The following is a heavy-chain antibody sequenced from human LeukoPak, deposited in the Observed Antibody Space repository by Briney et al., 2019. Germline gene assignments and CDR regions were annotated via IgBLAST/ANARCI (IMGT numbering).Heavy chain of an antibody. CDR2: FDPEDGET. J-gene: IGHJ4*02. V-gene: IGHV1-24*01. Sequence: ASVKVSCKVSGYTLTELSIHWVRQAPGKGLEWMGGFDPEDGETIYAQKFQGRVTMTEDTSTDTAYMELSSLRSEDTAVYYCATDKCTGCRGRYFRWGQGTLVTVSS. CDR1: GYTLTELS. D-gene: IGHD3-9*01. CDR3: ATDKCTGCRGRYFR.